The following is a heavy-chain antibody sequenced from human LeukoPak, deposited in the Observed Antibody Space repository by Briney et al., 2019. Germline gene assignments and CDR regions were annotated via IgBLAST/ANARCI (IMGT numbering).Heavy chain of an antibody. D-gene: IGHD4-17*01. CDR3: AASYGDYVLYFQH. CDR2: INPNSGGT. Sequence: ASVKVSCKASGYTFTGYYMHWVRQAPGQGLEWMGWINPNSGGTNYAQKFQGRVTMTWDTSISTAYMELSRLRSDDTAVYYCAASYGDYVLYFQHWGQGTLVTVSS. V-gene: IGHV1-2*02. CDR1: GYTFTGYY. J-gene: IGHJ1*01.